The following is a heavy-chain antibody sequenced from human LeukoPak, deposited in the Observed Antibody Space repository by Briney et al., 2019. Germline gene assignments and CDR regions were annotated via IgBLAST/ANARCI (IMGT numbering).Heavy chain of an antibody. J-gene: IGHJ4*02. CDR3: AKAQGSSWDRPFDY. Sequence: GGSLRLSCAASGFTFDDYAMHWVRQAPGKGLEWVSSINWNSGSIGYAGSVRGRFTISRDNAKNSLFLQMDSLRAEDTALYYCAKAQGSSWDRPFDYWGQGTLVTVSS. CDR1: GFTFDDYA. CDR2: INWNSGSI. D-gene: IGHD6-13*01. V-gene: IGHV3-9*01.